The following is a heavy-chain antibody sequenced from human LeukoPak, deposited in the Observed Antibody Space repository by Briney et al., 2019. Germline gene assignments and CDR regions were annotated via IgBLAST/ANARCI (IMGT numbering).Heavy chain of an antibody. CDR3: ARGYSYGSIDY. CDR1: GFTFSTYW. V-gene: IGHV3-74*01. J-gene: IGHJ4*02. CDR2: ITGGGTST. D-gene: IGHD5-18*01. Sequence: PGGSLRLSCAASGFTFSTYWMHWVRQGPARGLVWVSRITGGGTSTSYTDSVKGRFTISRDNAKNTLFLQMNSLRAEDTAVYYCARGYSYGSIDYWGLGTLVTVSS.